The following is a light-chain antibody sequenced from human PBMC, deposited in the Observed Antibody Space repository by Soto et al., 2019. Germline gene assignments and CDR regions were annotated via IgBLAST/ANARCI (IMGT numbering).Light chain of an antibody. Sequence: QSVLTQPPSASGTPGQTIAISCSGGSSNIGSHTVNWYQQLPGTAPRLLIYSNTQLPSGVPDRFSGSKSGTSASLAITGLQSDSEGDYYGATWDDSLDGVVFGGGTKLTVL. V-gene: IGLV1-44*01. CDR2: SNT. CDR3: ATWDDSLDGVV. CDR1: SSNIGSHT. J-gene: IGLJ2*01.